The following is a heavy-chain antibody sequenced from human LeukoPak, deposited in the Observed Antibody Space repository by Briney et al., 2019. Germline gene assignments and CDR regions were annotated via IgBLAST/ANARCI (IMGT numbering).Heavy chain of an antibody. Sequence: GRSLRLSCVASGFTFSDFVMSWVRQAPGKGLEWVSTISGSGNSADDADSVKGRFTISRDNSKNTVYLQMNSLRAEDTAIYYCAKPHDSGWWMFDYWGQGTLVTVSS. CDR3: AKPHDSGWWMFDY. CDR1: GFTFSDFV. V-gene: IGHV3-23*01. D-gene: IGHD6-13*01. J-gene: IGHJ4*02. CDR2: ISGSGNSA.